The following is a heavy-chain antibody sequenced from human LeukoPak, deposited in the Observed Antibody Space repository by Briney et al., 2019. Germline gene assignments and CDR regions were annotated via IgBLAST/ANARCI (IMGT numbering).Heavy chain of an antibody. Sequence: GGSLRLSCAASGFTFSSYAMSWVRQAPGKGLEWVSYISNGGGTIYYADSVKGRFTISRDNAKTSVFLQMNTLRAEDTAVYYCARDSYMFGSDYWGQGTLVTVSS. CDR2: ISNGGGTI. CDR3: ARDSYMFGSDY. D-gene: IGHD3-10*02. CDR1: GFTFSSYA. V-gene: IGHV3-48*03. J-gene: IGHJ4*02.